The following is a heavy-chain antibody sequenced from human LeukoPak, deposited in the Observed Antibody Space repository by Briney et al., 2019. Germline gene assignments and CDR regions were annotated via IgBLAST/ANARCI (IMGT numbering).Heavy chain of an antibody. Sequence: GGSLRLSCAASGFTFSTYWMHWVRQAPGKGLEWVSVIYSGGSTYYADSVKGRFTISRDNSKNTLYLQMNSLRAEDTAVYYCARFWVWAFDIWGQGTMVTVSS. CDR3: ARFWVWAFDI. J-gene: IGHJ3*02. CDR1: GFTFSTYW. V-gene: IGHV3-66*01. D-gene: IGHD3-16*01. CDR2: IYSGGST.